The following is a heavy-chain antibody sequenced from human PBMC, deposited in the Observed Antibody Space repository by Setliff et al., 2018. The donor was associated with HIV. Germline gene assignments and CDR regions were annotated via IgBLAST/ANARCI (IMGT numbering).Heavy chain of an antibody. J-gene: IGHJ3*02. D-gene: IGHD5-12*01. CDR2: INAGNGNT. V-gene: IGHV1-3*01. Sequence: VKVSCKASGNTFTRYAMHWVRQAPGQRPEWMGWINAGNGNTKYSQKFQGRVTITRDTSASTAYMELSGLRSEDTAVYYCARDKEMATIAYAFDIWGQGTMVTVSS. CDR3: ARDKEMATIAYAFDI. CDR1: GNTFTRYA.